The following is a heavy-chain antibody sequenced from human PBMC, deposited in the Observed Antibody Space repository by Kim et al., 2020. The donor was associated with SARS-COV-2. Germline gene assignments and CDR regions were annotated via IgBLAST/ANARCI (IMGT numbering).Heavy chain of an antibody. V-gene: IGHV3-30-3*01. CDR1: GFTFSSYA. CDR3: ARGLGYYYDSSGYRNDY. CDR2: ISYDGSNK. Sequence: GGSLRLSCAASGFTFSSYAMHWVRQAPGKGLEWVAVISYDGSNKYYADSVKGRFTISRDNSKNTLYLQMNSLRAEDTAVYYCARGLGYYYDSSGYRNDYWGQGTLVTVSS. J-gene: IGHJ4*02. D-gene: IGHD3-22*01.